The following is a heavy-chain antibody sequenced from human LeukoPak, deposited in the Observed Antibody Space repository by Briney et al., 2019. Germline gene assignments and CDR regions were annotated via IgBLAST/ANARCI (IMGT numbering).Heavy chain of an antibody. CDR3: ARLTVTIDY. CDR2: ISSGGSTI. J-gene: IGHJ4*02. Sequence: PGGSLRLSCAVSGFTFSDYYMSWIRQAPGKGLEWVSYISSGGSTISHADSVKGRFTISRDNAENSLYLQMNSLRAEDTAVYYCARLTVTIDYWGQGTLVTVSS. V-gene: IGHV3-11*04. D-gene: IGHD4-17*01. CDR1: GFTFSDYY.